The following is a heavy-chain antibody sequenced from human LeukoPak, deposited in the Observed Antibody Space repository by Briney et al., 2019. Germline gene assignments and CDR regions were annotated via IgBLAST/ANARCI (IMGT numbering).Heavy chain of an antibody. CDR2: ISGNGGNT. D-gene: IGHD3/OR15-3a*01. Sequence: GGSLRLSCAASGFTFSSHAMSWVRQAPGKGLEWISVISGNGGNTYHADSVKGRFTISRDSSKNTLYLQMNSLRAEDTAVYYCAKVIYGXIAGSYYFDYWGQGTLVTVSS. V-gene: IGHV3-23*01. CDR3: AKVIYGXIAGSYYFDY. CDR1: GFTFSSHA. J-gene: IGHJ4*02.